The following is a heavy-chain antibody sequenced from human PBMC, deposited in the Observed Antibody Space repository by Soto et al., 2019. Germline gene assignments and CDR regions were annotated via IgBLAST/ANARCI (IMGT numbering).Heavy chain of an antibody. V-gene: IGHV4-39*01. Sequence: KTSETLSLTCTVSGDSIISSDFYWGWVRQPPGKGLEWIGSIFYLGSSYYNPSLKSRVTMSVDTSKNQFSLRLRSVTAADTALYFCARHPLALRKNNWFDPWGQGIMVTVSS. CDR3: ARHPLALRKNNWFDP. D-gene: IGHD3-3*02. CDR1: GDSIISSDFY. CDR2: IFYLGSS. J-gene: IGHJ5*02.